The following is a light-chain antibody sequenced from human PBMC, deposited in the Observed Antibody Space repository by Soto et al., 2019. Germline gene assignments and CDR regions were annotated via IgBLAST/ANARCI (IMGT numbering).Light chain of an antibody. Sequence: QSALTQPASVSGSPGQSITISCTGTSSDIGNYNFVSWFQQHPDKAPKLMIYEVNKRPSGVSNRFSGSKSGNTASLTISGLQPEDEADYYCSSYAYGSTLGVFGGGTKVTVL. CDR1: SSDIGNYNF. J-gene: IGLJ3*02. CDR2: EVN. CDR3: SSYAYGSTLGV. V-gene: IGLV2-23*02.